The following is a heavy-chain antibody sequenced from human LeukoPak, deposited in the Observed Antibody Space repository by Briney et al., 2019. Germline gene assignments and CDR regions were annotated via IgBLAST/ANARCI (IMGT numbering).Heavy chain of an antibody. CDR3: AREDHSKYEY. D-gene: IGHD4-11*01. CDR2: IKQDGSEK. V-gene: IGHV3-7*01. Sequence: GGSLRLSCVASGFTFSSYWMSWVRQAPGKGLEWVASIKQDGSEKYYVDSVKGRFTISRDNAKNSLYLQMNSLRAEDTAVYYCAREDHSKYEYWGQGPLVTVSS. CDR1: GFTFSSYW. J-gene: IGHJ4*02.